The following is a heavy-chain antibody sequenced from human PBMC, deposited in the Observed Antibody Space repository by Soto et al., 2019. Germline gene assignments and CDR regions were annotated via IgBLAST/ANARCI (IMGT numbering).Heavy chain of an antibody. CDR3: ATDQLSLLNYDY. CDR1: GFTFSSYS. J-gene: IGHJ4*02. V-gene: IGHV3-21*01. CDR2: ISSTSIYI. D-gene: IGHD1-1*01. Sequence: LRLSCAASGFTFSSYSMNWVRQAPGKGLEWVSTISSTSIYIYYADSVRGRFTISRDNAKNSLYLQMNSLRAEDTAIYYCATDQLSLLNYDYWAQGTLVTVSS.